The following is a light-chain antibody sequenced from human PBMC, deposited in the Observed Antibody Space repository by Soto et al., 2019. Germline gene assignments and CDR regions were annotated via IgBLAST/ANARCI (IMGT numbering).Light chain of an antibody. CDR1: SSNIGSHS. V-gene: IGLV1-44*01. CDR3: AARDDSLNAVI. J-gene: IGLJ2*01. CDR2: RNN. Sequence: HSVLTQPPSASGTPGQRVTISCSGSSSNIGSHSVDWYQQLPGTAPKLLIYRNNQRPSGVPDRFSGSKSGTSASLAISGLQSEDEADYYCAARDDSLNAVIFGGGTKLTVL.